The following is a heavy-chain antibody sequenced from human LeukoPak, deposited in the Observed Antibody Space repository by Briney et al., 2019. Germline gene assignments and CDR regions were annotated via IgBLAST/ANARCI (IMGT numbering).Heavy chain of an antibody. J-gene: IGHJ4*02. CDR1: GGTFSSYA. CDR3: ARGYYYGSGSYYPPDY. V-gene: IGHV1-69*04. D-gene: IGHD3-10*01. Sequence: ASVKVSCKASGGTFSSYAISWVRQAPGQGLGWMGRIIPILGIANYAQKFQGRVTITADKSTSTAYMELSSLRSEDTAVYYCARGYYYGSGSYYPPDYWGQGTLVTVPS. CDR2: IIPILGIA.